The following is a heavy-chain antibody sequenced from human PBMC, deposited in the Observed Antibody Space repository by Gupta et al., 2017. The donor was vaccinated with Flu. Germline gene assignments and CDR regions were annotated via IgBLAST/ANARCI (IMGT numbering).Heavy chain of an antibody. J-gene: IGHJ5*01. CDR3: ARLDTRGRHAWFDS. CDR2: IYHSGST. V-gene: IGHV4-4*02. Sequence: QVQLQESGPGLVKPSGTLVLTCTVSGDSIRSAQWWSWVRQPPGKGLEWIGEIYHSGSTSYSPSLKSRVSMSVDDSSNQFTLKLTSVTAADTAVYYCARLDTRGRHAWFDSWGQGTLVTVSS. D-gene: IGHD3-10*01. CDR1: GDSIRSAQW.